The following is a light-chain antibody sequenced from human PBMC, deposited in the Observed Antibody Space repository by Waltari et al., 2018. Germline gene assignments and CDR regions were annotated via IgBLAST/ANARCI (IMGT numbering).Light chain of an antibody. CDR1: QNILYSTNNKNY. J-gene: IGKJ2*01. CDR3: HQYYSPPYT. Sequence: DIVMTQSPDSLAVSLGERATINCKSSQNILYSTNNKNYLAWYRQKPGQPPELLIYWASTRESGVPDRFSGSGSGTDFTLTISSLQAEDVAVYYCHQYYSPPYTFGQGTKLEIK. CDR2: WAS. V-gene: IGKV4-1*01.